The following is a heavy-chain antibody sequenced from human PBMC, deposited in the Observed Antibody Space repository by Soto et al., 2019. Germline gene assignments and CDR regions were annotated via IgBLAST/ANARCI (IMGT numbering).Heavy chain of an antibody. J-gene: IGHJ4*02. D-gene: IGHD6-19*01. V-gene: IGHV3-30*18. CDR3: AKIGLGGVITDY. Sequence: GGSLRHSCAASGFPFSSYGMHWVLQAPGKGLEWVAVISYDGSNKYYADSVKGRFTISRDNSKNTLYLQMNSLSAEDTAVYYCAKIGLGGVITDYWGQGTLVTVSS. CDR1: GFPFSSYG. CDR2: ISYDGSNK.